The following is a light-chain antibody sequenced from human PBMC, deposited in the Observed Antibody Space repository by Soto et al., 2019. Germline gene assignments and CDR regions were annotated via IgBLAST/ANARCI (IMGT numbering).Light chain of an antibody. Sequence: DIVMTQSPDSLAVSLGERATINCKSSQSVLYSSNNKNYLAWYQQKPGQPPTLLISWASTRRSGVPDRFSGTGSGTDFTLTISSLQAEDGAGYFGQQYYTTPSITFGQGTRLEIK. CDR3: QQYYTTPSIT. J-gene: IGKJ5*01. CDR2: WAS. V-gene: IGKV4-1*01. CDR1: QSVLYSSNNKNY.